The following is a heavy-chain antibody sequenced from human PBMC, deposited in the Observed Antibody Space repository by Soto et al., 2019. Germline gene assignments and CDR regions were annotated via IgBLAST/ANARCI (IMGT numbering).Heavy chain of an antibody. D-gene: IGHD3-9*01. CDR3: ARVEILTGYTFDY. Sequence: SETLSLTCTFSGDSISSDDYYWSWIRQPPGKGLEWIGYIHYSGSTYYNPSLKSRVIISVDTSKNQFSLKLSSVTAADTAVYYCARVEILTGYTFDYWGQGTLVTVSS. CDR2: IHYSGST. CDR1: GDSISSDDYY. J-gene: IGHJ4*02. V-gene: IGHV4-30-4*01.